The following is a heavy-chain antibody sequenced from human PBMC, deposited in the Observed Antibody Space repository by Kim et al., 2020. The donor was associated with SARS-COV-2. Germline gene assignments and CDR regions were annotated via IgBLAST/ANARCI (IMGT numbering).Heavy chain of an antibody. CDR3: ARHYPVTTFDY. D-gene: IGHD2-21*02. J-gene: IGHJ3*01. CDR2: T. Sequence: TNYAQKLQGRVTMTTDTSTSTAYMELRSLRSDDTAVYYCARHYPVTTFDYWGQGTMVTVSS. V-gene: IGHV1-18*01.